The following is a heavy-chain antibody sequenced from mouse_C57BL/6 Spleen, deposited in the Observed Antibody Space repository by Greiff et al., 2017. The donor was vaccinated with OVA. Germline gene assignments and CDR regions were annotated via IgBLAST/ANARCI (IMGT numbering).Heavy chain of an antibody. CDR3: ARLDYDHYAMDY. CDR1: GFSLTSYG. D-gene: IGHD2-4*01. CDR2: IWSDGST. J-gene: IGHJ4*01. V-gene: IGHV2-6*03. Sequence: QVQLKESGPGLVAPSQSLSITCTVSGFSLTSYGVHWVRQPPGKGLEWLVVIWSDGSTTYNSALNSRLSISKDNSKSQVFLKMNSLQTDDTAMYYCARLDYDHYAMDYWGQGTSVTVSS.